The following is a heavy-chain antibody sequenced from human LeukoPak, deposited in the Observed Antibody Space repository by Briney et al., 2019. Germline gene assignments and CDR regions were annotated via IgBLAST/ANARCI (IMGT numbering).Heavy chain of an antibody. CDR1: GFTFSNFG. CDR3: VRGSGGNGYGYWGDN. D-gene: IGHD5-12*01. Sequence: GGSLRLSCAASGFTFSNFGMHWVRKAPRKGLEWVAVIWYHGNEIHYVDSVKGRFTISRDNFRNTLYLQMNSLRAEDSAVYYCVRGSGGNGYGYWGDNWGQGTLVTVSS. CDR2: IWYHGNEI. J-gene: IGHJ4*02. V-gene: IGHV3-33*01.